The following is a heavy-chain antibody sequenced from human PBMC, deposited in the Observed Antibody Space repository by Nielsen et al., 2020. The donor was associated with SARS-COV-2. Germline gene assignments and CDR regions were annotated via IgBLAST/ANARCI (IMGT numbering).Heavy chain of an antibody. Sequence: GESLKISCAASGFTFSSYAMSWVRQAPGKGLEWVSAISGSGGTTYYADSVQGRFTISRDNSRDTLYLQMNSLRGEDTAVYYCARVPIVGVTAIRPAPFDFWGQGTLVTVSS. CDR2: ISGSGGTT. V-gene: IGHV3-23*01. D-gene: IGHD2-21*02. J-gene: IGHJ4*02. CDR1: GFTFSSYA. CDR3: ARVPIVGVTAIRPAPFDF.